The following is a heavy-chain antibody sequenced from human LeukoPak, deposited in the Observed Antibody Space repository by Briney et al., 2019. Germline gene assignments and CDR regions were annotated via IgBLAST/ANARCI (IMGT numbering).Heavy chain of an antibody. V-gene: IGHV3-7*01. CDR1: GFTFSSYW. CDR3: AKWELYSGFYYIDY. J-gene: IGHJ4*02. CDR2: IKQDGSLI. D-gene: IGHD1-26*01. Sequence: XGSLRLSCAASGFTFSSYWMTWVRQAPGKGLEWVANIKQDGSLIYYVDSVKGRFTISRDNAKNSLYLQMNSLRAEDTAVYYCAKWELYSGFYYIDYWGQGTLATVSS.